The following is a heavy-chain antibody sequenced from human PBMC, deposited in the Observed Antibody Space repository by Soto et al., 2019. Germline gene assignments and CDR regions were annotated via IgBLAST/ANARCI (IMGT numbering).Heavy chain of an antibody. D-gene: IGHD4-17*01. CDR3: ARVTMVIRDSDHFGVDV. J-gene: IGHJ6*02. V-gene: IGHV4-38-2*01. CDR1: GDSISSGYH. CDR2: IYHSGTT. Sequence: SETLSLTCAVSGDSISSGYHWAWIRQPPGKGLEWVASIYHSGTTYYNPSLTSRVTISVDTSNNQFSLKLTSVTAADSAVYFCARVTMVIRDSDHFGVDVWGHGTTVTVSS.